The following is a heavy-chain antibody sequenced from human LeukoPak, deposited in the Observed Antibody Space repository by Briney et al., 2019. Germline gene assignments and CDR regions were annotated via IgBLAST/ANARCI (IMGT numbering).Heavy chain of an antibody. Sequence: KPSETLSLTCTVSGGSVSSGSYYWSWIRQPPGKGLEWIGYIYYSGSTNYNPSLKSRVTISVDTSKNQFSLKLSSATAADTAVYYCARDSALSNYFDYWGQGTLVTVSS. D-gene: IGHD3-10*01. CDR3: ARDSALSNYFDY. CDR1: GGSVSSGSYY. V-gene: IGHV4-61*01. CDR2: IYYSGST. J-gene: IGHJ4*02.